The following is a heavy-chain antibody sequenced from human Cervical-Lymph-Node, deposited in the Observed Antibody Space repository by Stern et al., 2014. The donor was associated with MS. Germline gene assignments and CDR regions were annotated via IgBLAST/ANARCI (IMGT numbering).Heavy chain of an antibody. CDR1: GYTFTSYG. J-gene: IGHJ5*02. V-gene: IGHV1-18*01. CDR2: ISGYNDDT. D-gene: IGHD6-19*01. CDR3: ARDPHIAVAGTGGGFDP. Sequence: QVQLVQSGAEVKKPGASVKVSCKASGYTFTSYGISWVRQAPGQGLEWMGWISGYNDDTNYVEKFQGRVPMTTDTSTSTAYLELRSLRSDDAAVYYCARDPHIAVAGTGGGFDPWGQGTLVTVSS.